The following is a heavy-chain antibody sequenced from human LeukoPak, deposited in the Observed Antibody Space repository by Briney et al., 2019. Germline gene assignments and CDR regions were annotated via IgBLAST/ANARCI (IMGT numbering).Heavy chain of an antibody. J-gene: IGHJ5*02. CDR2: ISADNGNT. CDR1: GYTFSNYE. V-gene: IGHV1-18*01. CDR3: ARLCSIRWCLHDWFDP. D-gene: IGHD2-21*01. Sequence: ASVTVSRKASGYTFSNYEISWVRQARGQGLEWMGWISADNGNTDYAQRFQGRVTMTTDTSTSTAYMELRSLRSDDTAVYYCARLCSIRWCLHDWFDPWGQGTLVTVSS.